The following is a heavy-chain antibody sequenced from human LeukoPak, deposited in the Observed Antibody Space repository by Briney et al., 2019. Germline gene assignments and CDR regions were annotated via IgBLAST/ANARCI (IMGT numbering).Heavy chain of an antibody. Sequence: SETLSLTCTVSAGSINNYYWSWIRQPPGKGLEWIGYIYYSGSTNYNPSLKSRVTISVDTSKNQFSLKLSSVTAADTAVYYCARWGGYYTSLWGQGTLVTVSS. D-gene: IGHD3-10*01. J-gene: IGHJ4*02. CDR3: ARWGGYYTSL. CDR2: IYYSGST. CDR1: AGSINNYY. V-gene: IGHV4-59*12.